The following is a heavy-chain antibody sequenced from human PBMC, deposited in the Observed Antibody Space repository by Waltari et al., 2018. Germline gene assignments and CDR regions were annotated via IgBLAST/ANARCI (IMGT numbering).Heavy chain of an antibody. CDR2: INPNSGGT. CDR3: ARAIAARRWFDP. CDR1: GYTVTGAD. V-gene: IGHV1-2*02. J-gene: IGHJ5*02. D-gene: IGHD6-6*01. Sequence: QVQLVQSGAEVKKPGASVKVSCKASGYTVTGADMHWARQAPGQGLEWMGWINPNSGGTNYAQKFQGRVTMTRDTSISTAYMELSRLRSDDTAVYYCARAIAARRWFDPWGQGTLVTVSS.